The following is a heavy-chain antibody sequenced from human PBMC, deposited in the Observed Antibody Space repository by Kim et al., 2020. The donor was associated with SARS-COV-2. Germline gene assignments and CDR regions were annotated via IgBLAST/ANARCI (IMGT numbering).Heavy chain of an antibody. D-gene: IGHD6-19*01. V-gene: IGHV3-7*01. Sequence: GGSLRLSCAASGFTFSSYWMTWVRQAPGKGLEWVANIKKDGNQIYYVDSVKGRFTISRDNAKNSLYLQMNSLRAEDTAVYYCARDGDLYSSGKDAFDVWGQGTMVTVSS. CDR1: GFTFSSYW. CDR3: ARDGDLYSSGKDAFDV. J-gene: IGHJ3*01. CDR2: IKKDGNQI.